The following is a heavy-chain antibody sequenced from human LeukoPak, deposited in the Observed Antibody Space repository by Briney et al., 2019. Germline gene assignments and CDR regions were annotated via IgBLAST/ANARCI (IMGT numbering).Heavy chain of an antibody. Sequence: PSETLSLTCTVSGGSISSSSYYWGWIRQPPGKGLEWIGSIYYSGSTYYNPSLKSRVTISVDTSKNQFSLKLSSVTAADTAVYYCASHPKYYYDSSGYGDYWGQGTLVTVSS. V-gene: IGHV4-39*01. CDR3: ASHPKYYYDSSGYGDY. CDR1: GGSISSSSYY. CDR2: IYYSGST. J-gene: IGHJ4*02. D-gene: IGHD3-22*01.